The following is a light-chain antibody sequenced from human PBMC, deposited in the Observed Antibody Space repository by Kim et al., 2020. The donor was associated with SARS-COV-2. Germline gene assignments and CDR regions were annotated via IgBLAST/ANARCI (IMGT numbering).Light chain of an antibody. Sequence: SAAVGDRVTITCRASRTINAWLAWYQQNPERAPKLLIYDANIFNSGVPSRFRGRGSGTEFALTITSVQPNDFATYYCQHFSSYSCSFGQETKLGI. CDR3: QHFSSYSCS. J-gene: IGKJ2*02. CDR1: RTINAW. V-gene: IGKV1-5*01. CDR2: DAN.